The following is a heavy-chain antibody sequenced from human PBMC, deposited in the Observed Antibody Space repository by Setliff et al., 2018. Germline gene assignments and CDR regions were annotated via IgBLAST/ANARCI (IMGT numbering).Heavy chain of an antibody. Sequence: GGSLTLYCGAPGVTFSGHYMQWVRPGPGKGLEWVSYIGESGNNIHYADSVKGRFTISRDNAKNSLYLQMNSLRVEDTALYYCARDGNNWNDLDYWGHGTLVTVSS. V-gene: IGHV3-11*04. CDR3: ARDGNNWNDLDY. CDR1: GVTFSGHY. D-gene: IGHD1-20*01. J-gene: IGHJ4*01. CDR2: IGESGNNI.